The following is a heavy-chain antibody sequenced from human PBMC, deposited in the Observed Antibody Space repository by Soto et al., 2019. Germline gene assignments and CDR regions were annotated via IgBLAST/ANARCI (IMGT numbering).Heavy chain of an antibody. Sequence: QVQLVESGGGVVQPGRSLRLSCVASGFIFSNHAMHWVRQAPGRGLEWGAVISRDGGTKFYGDSVRGRFTISIDNAKNTVYLHMDSLTGDDTAVYYCARDGGAATIDFWGQGIPVAVS. CDR2: ISRDGGTK. V-gene: IGHV3-30*03. D-gene: IGHD2-15*01. J-gene: IGHJ4*02. CDR3: ARDGGAATIDF. CDR1: GFIFSNHA.